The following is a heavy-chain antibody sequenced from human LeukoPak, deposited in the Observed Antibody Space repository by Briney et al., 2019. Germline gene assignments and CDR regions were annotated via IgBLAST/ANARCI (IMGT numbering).Heavy chain of an antibody. CDR1: GFTFDDYA. V-gene: IGHV3-43*02. Sequence: PGGSLRLFCAASGFTFDDYAMHWVRQAPGKGLEWVSLISGDGGSTYYADSVKGRFTISRDNSKNSLYLQMNSLRTEDTALYYCAKDYYDSSGYMVHFDYWGQGSLVTASS. CDR3: AKDYYDSSGYMVHFDY. CDR2: ISGDGGST. D-gene: IGHD3-22*01. J-gene: IGHJ4*02.